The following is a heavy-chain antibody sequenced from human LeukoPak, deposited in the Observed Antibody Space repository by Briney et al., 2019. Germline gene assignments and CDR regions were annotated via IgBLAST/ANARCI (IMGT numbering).Heavy chain of an antibody. Sequence: NPSETLSLTCTVSGGAIGFYYWNCIRQTPGKGLEWIGYAYYTGDTNYNPSLKSRVTMSVDRSKNQFSLKLTSVTAADTALYYCARGYCGGDCYSGYYFDFWGQGTLVTVSS. CDR1: GGAIGFYY. J-gene: IGHJ4*02. V-gene: IGHV4-59*01. CDR3: ARGYCGGDCYSGYYFDF. D-gene: IGHD2-21*02. CDR2: AYYTGDT.